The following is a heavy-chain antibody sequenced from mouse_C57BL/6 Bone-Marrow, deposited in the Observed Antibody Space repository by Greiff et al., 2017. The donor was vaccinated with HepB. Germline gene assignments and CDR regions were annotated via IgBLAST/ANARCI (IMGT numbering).Heavy chain of an antibody. CDR2: IWWDDDK. CDR3: ARMGDYYGSSYGAWFAY. D-gene: IGHD1-1*01. CDR1: GFSLSTFGMG. V-gene: IGHV8-8*01. J-gene: IGHJ3*01. Sequence: QVTLKVCGPGILQPSQTLSLTCSFSGFSLSTFGMGVGWIRQPSGKGLEWLAHIWWDDDKYYNPALKSRLTISKDTSKNQVFLKIANVDTADTATYYCARMGDYYGSSYGAWFAYWGQGTLVTVSA.